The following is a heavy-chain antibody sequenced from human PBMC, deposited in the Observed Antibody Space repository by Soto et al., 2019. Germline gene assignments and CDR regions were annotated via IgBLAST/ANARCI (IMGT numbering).Heavy chain of an antibody. D-gene: IGHD1-7*01. CDR1: GAYISDFS. J-gene: IGHJ1*01. CDR3: ARETGENWTYEAH. Sequence: PSETLSLTCMVSGAYISDFSWSWIRQPAGKGLERIGRITINGNTQKNPSFKSRVTMSIDTSRNHFSLNLQSATAADTALYYCARETGENWTYEAHWGPGTLVTVSS. V-gene: IGHV4-4*07. CDR2: ITINGNT.